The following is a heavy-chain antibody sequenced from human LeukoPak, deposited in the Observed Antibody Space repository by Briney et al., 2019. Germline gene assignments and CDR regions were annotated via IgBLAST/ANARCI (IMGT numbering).Heavy chain of an antibody. J-gene: IGHJ4*02. CDR3: AGVGFDYGDYYFDY. CDR2: IYYSGST. Sequence: NASETLSLTCTVSGGSISSSSYYWGWIRQPPGKGLEWIGSIYYSGSTYYNPSLKSRVTISVDTSKNQFSLKLSSVTAADTAVYYCAGVGFDYGDYYFDYWGQGTLVTVSS. V-gene: IGHV4-39*01. D-gene: IGHD4-17*01. CDR1: GGSISSSSYY.